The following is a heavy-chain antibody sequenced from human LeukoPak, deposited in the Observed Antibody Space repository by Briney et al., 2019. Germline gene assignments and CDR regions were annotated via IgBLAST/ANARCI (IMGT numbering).Heavy chain of an antibody. Sequence: GGSLRLSCAASGFTFSDYYMSWIRQAPGKGLEWVSYISSSGSTIYYADSVKGRFTISRDNAKNSLYLQMNSLRAEDTAVYYCARDTTHDSSGYYLDAFDIWGQGTMVTVSS. CDR1: GFTFSDYY. CDR3: ARDTTHDSSGYYLDAFDI. V-gene: IGHV3-11*04. J-gene: IGHJ3*02. CDR2: ISSSGSTI. D-gene: IGHD3-22*01.